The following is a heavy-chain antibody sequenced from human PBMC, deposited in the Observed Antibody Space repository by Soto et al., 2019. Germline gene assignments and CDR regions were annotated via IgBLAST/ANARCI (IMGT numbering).Heavy chain of an antibody. CDR2: TYYRSKWYY. J-gene: IGHJ6*02. Sequence: PTLSVTCAISGDSGSSDNAVWAWIRQSPSRGLEWLGRTYYRSKWYYDYAVSVKSRISINPDTSKNQFSLQLNSVTPEDTAVYYCARGEYPPYNPGMDVWGQRTIVTGSS. CDR3: ARGEYPPYNPGMDV. D-gene: IGHD1-1*01. V-gene: IGHV6-1*01. CDR1: GDSGSSDNAV.